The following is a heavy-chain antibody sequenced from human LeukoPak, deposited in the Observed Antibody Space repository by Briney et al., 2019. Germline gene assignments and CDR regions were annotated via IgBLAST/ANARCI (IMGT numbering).Heavy chain of an antibody. Sequence: GESLKISCKGSGYSFTNYWIGWVRQMPGKGLEWMGIIYPGDSDTRYSPSFQGQVTISADKSISTAYLQWSSLKASDTAMYYCARAYLKVGYSSSWYGYWGQGTLVTVSS. D-gene: IGHD6-13*01. V-gene: IGHV5-51*01. CDR2: IYPGDSDT. CDR3: ARAYLKVGYSSSWYGY. J-gene: IGHJ4*02. CDR1: GYSFTNYW.